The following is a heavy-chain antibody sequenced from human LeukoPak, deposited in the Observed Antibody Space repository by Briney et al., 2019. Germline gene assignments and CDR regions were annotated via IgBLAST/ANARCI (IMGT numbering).Heavy chain of an antibody. CDR2: ISGSGGST. J-gene: IGHJ4*02. CDR1: GFTFNNYA. D-gene: IGHD3-22*01. CDR3: AKFVGVVVVNLDY. Sequence: PGGSLRLSCAASGFTFNNYAMSWVRQAPGKGLEWVSAISGSGGSTYYADSVKGRFTISRDNSKNTLYLQMNSLRAEDTAVYYCAKFVGVVVVNLDYWGQGTLVTVSS. V-gene: IGHV3-23*01.